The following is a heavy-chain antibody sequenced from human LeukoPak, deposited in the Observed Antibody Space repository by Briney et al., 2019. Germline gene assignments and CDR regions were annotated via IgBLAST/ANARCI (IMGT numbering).Heavy chain of an antibody. CDR3: VRDGEGVAISVNYWFDP. D-gene: IGHD3-10*01. Sequence: ASVKVSCKASGYTFTSYYMHWVRQAPGQGLEWMGWMNPNNGNTGYAQKFQGRVTLTRDTTISTAYMELRSLRSEDTAVYYCVRDGEGVAISVNYWFDPWGQGTLVTVSS. J-gene: IGHJ5*02. CDR2: MNPNNGNT. CDR1: GYTFTSYY. V-gene: IGHV1-8*02.